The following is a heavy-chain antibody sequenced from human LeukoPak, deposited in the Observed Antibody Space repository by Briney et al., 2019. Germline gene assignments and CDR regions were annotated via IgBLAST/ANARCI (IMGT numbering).Heavy chain of an antibody. CDR2: IKSKTDGGST. J-gene: IGHJ5*02. CDR1: GFTFDSAY. Sequence: PGGSLRLSCAASGFTFDSAYMSWIRQAPGKGLEWVGRIKSKTDGGSTDYAAPVKGRFTISRDDSKNTLYLQMNSLKTEDTAVYYCITDRAARSSFVDPWGQGTLVTVSS. CDR3: ITDRAARSSFVDP. D-gene: IGHD6-6*01. V-gene: IGHV3-15*01.